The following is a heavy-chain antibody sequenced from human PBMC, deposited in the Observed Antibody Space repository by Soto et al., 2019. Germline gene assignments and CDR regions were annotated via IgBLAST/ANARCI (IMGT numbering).Heavy chain of an antibody. J-gene: IGHJ6*02. CDR1: GGSFSGYY. CDR2: INHSGST. CDR3: ARPLPRRNYYYYGMDV. V-gene: IGHV4-34*01. Sequence: SETLSLTCAVYGGSFSGYYWSWIRQPPGKGLEWIGEINHSGSTNYNPSLKSRVTISVDTSKNQFSLKLSSVTAADTAVYYCARPLPRRNYYYYGMDVWGQGTTVTVSS.